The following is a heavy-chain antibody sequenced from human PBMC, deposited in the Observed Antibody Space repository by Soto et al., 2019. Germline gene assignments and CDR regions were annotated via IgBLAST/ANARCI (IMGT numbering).Heavy chain of an antibody. D-gene: IGHD3-3*01. CDR1: GLTFQDYS. V-gene: IGHV3-43*01. Sequence: PGGSLRLSCAASGLTFQDYSMHWVRQAPGKGLEWVSLISWNSRNRIYADSVKGRFTISRDNRGRFLSLEMNSLRSEDSAFYYCAKEMGEWLPPASWGKGTQVTVSS. CDR2: ISWNSRNR. J-gene: IGHJ5*02. CDR3: AKEMGEWLPPAS.